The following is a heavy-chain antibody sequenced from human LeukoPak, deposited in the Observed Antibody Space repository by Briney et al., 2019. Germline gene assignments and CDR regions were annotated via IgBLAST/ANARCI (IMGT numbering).Heavy chain of an antibody. Sequence: GGSLRLSCAASGFTFSSYAMHWVRQAPGKGLEWVAVISYDGSNKYYADSVKGRFTISRDNAKNTLYLQMNSLRAEDTAVYYCARERTTVTTFVYYYGMDVWGQGTTVTVSS. J-gene: IGHJ6*02. V-gene: IGHV3-30-3*01. CDR3: ARERTTVTTFVYYYGMDV. CDR2: ISYDGSNK. CDR1: GFTFSSYA. D-gene: IGHD4-17*01.